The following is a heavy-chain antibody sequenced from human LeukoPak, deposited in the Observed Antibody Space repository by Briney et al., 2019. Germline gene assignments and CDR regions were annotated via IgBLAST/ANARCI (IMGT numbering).Heavy chain of an antibody. CDR3: ARHSGRGYGGKPGRNYYYYYMDV. D-gene: IGHD4-23*01. J-gene: IGHJ6*03. Sequence: SETLSLTCTVSGGSISSYYWSWIRQPPGKGLEWIGEINRSGSTNYNPSLKSRVTISVDTSKNQFSLKLSSVTAADTAVYYCARHSGRGYGGKPGRNYYYYYMDVWGKGTTVTISS. V-gene: IGHV4-34*01. CDR1: GGSISSYY. CDR2: INRSGST.